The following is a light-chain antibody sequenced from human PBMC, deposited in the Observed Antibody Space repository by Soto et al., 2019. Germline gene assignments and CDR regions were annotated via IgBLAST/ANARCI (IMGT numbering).Light chain of an antibody. V-gene: IGKV3-20*01. CDR2: AAS. Sequence: EIVLTQSPATLSLSPGERATLSCRASQTFRDNYLAWYQQKPGQAPRLLIYAASRRAAGIPDTFSGSGSGTDFTLTVTRLEPEDFGVYYCQQYDHWPRTFGQGTKVDIK. CDR3: QQYDHWPRT. CDR1: QTFRDNY. J-gene: IGKJ1*01.